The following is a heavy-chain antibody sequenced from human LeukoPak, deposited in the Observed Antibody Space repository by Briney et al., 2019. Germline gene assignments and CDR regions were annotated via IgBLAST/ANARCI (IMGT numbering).Heavy chain of an antibody. D-gene: IGHD2-2*01. J-gene: IGHJ4*02. CDR1: GFTFTNYA. CDR2: ISGGGGST. CDR3: AKARLGYCSSTSCSPYYFDY. V-gene: IGHV3-23*01. Sequence: GGSLRLSCAASGFTFTNYAMSWVRQAPGKGLEWVSGISGGGGSTYYADSVKGRFTISRDNSKNTLYLQMNSLRAEDTAVYYRAKARLGYCSSTSCSPYYFDYWGQGTLVTVSS.